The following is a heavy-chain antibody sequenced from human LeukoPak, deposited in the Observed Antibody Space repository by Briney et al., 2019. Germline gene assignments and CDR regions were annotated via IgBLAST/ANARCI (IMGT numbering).Heavy chain of an antibody. CDR3: AREMDCSGGSCRDY. Sequence: ASVKVSCKASGYTFTGYYMHWVRQAPGQGLEWMGWINPNSGGTNYAQKFQGRVTMTRDTSISTAYMELSRLGSDDTAVYYCAREMDCSGGSCRDYWGQGTLVTVSS. CDR2: INPNSGGT. V-gene: IGHV1-2*02. D-gene: IGHD2-15*01. CDR1: GYTFTGYY. J-gene: IGHJ4*02.